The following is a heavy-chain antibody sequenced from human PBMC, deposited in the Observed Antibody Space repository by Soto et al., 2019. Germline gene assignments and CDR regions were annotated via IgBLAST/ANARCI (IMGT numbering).Heavy chain of an antibody. CDR3: ARVPFPNSQLLG. CDR1: GYTFTSYY. D-gene: IGHD2-2*01. Sequence: XSVKVSCKASGYTFTSYYMHWVRQAPGQGLEGMGANXPSGGXTTSPQRSQGXXPMTGDTXXNTAYRELSSRRSEDTAVYYCARVPFPNSQLLGWGQGTRVTVSS. CDR2: NXPSGGXT. J-gene: IGHJ4*02. V-gene: IGHV1-46*01.